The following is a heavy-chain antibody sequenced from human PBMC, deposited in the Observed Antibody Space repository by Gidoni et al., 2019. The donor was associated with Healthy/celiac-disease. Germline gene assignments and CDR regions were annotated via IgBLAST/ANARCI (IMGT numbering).Heavy chain of an antibody. CDR3: ARIRRYNWNAGLYYYGMDV. CDR2: IFSNDEK. Sequence: QVTLKESGPVLVKPTETLTLTCPVSGFSLSNARMGVSWIRQPPGKALEWLAHIFSNDEKSYSTSLKSRLTISKDTSKSQVVLTMTNMDPVDTATYYCARIRRYNWNAGLYYYGMDVWGQGTTVTVSS. V-gene: IGHV2-26*01. J-gene: IGHJ6*02. CDR1: GFSLSNARMG. D-gene: IGHD1-20*01.